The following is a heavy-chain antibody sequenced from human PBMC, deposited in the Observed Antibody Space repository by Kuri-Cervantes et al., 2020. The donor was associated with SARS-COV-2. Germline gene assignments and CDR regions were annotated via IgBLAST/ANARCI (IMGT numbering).Heavy chain of an antibody. D-gene: IGHD5-12*01. V-gene: IGHV3-11*01. Sequence: GESLKISCAASGFTFSDYYMSWIRQAPGKGLEWVSYISSSGSTIYYADSVEGRFTISRDNAKNSLYLQMNSLRAEDTAVYYCARVAGGYSGYESYYYYGMDVWGQGTTVTVSS. CDR3: ARVAGGYSGYESYYYYGMDV. CDR1: GFTFSDYY. CDR2: ISSSGSTI. J-gene: IGHJ6*02.